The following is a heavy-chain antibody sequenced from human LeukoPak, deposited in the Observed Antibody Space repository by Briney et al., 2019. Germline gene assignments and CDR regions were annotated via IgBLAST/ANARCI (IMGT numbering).Heavy chain of an antibody. CDR2: IYSGCST. Sequence: GGSLRLSCAASGFTVSSNYMSWVRQAPGKGLEWVSVIYSGCSTYYADSVKGRFTISRHNSKNTLYLQMNSLRAEDTAVYYCARDMRVIAAAGTEGYYYYGMDVWGQGTTVTVSS. CDR3: ARDMRVIAAAGTEGYYYYGMDV. CDR1: GFTVSSNY. D-gene: IGHD6-13*01. V-gene: IGHV3-53*04. J-gene: IGHJ6*02.